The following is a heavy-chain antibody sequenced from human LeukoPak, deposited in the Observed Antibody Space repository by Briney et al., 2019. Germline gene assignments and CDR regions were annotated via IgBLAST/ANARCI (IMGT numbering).Heavy chain of an antibody. CDR1: GFTFSTYA. CDR2: IKSKTDGGTT. V-gene: IGHV3-15*01. D-gene: IGHD3-22*01. CDR3: TTGDSSGYYY. Sequence: PGGSLRLSCAASGFTFSTYAMSWVRQAPGKGLEWVGRIKSKTDGGTTDYAAPVKGRFTISRDDSKNTLYLQMNSLKTEDTAVYYCTTGDSSGYYYWGQGTLVTVSS. J-gene: IGHJ4*02.